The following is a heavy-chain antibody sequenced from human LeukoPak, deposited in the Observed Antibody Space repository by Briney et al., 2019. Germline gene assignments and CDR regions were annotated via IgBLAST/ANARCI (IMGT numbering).Heavy chain of an antibody. J-gene: IGHJ5*02. CDR1: GVSISNTNFY. Sequence: PSETLSLTCTVSGVSISNTNFYWGWIRQTPGKGLEWIGTIYRSGSTYNNPSLKSRVTISVDASKNQFSLNLTSVTAADAAVYYCARDSRISWFFLWGQGTLVTVSS. CDR3: ARDSRISWFFL. CDR2: IYRSGST. V-gene: IGHV4-39*07. D-gene: IGHD2-2*01.